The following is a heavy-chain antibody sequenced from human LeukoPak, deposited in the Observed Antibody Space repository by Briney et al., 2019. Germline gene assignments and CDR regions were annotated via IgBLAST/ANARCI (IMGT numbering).Heavy chain of an antibody. Sequence: PGGSLRLSCAASGFTFSNYVMSWVRLAPGKGLEWVSGISGSGGTTYYADSVKGRFTISRDNSKDTVFLQMNSLRAEDTAVYYCAKASRQGAVASPLDYWGQGTLVTVSS. CDR2: ISGSGGTT. D-gene: IGHD6-19*01. CDR3: AKASRQGAVASPLDY. CDR1: GFTFSNYV. J-gene: IGHJ4*02. V-gene: IGHV3-23*01.